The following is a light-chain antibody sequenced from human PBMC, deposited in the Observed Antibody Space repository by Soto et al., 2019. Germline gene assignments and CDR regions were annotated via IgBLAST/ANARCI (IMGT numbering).Light chain of an antibody. V-gene: IGLV2-14*01. J-gene: IGLJ2*01. CDR1: SSDVGGYNY. CDR2: AVS. Sequence: QSVLTQPASVPGSPGQSITISCTGTSSDVGGYNYVSWYQQHPGKAPKLMIYAVSNRPSGVSNRFSGSKSGNTASLTISGLQAEDEADYYCSSYTSSSTLLFGGGTKLTVL. CDR3: SSYTSSSTLL.